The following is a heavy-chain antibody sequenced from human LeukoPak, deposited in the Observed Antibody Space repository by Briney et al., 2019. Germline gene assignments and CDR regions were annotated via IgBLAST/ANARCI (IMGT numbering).Heavy chain of an antibody. D-gene: IGHD6-6*01. J-gene: IGHJ3*02. CDR3: ARRSSAVSDAFDI. V-gene: IGHV5-51*01. CDR2: IYPGDSDT. CDR1: GYSFTSYW. Sequence: GESLKISCQGSGYSFTSYWIGWVRQMPGKGLEWMGIIYPGDSDTRYSPSFQGQVTISADKSISTAYLQWSSLKASDTAMYYCARRSSAVSDAFDIWGQGTMVTVSS.